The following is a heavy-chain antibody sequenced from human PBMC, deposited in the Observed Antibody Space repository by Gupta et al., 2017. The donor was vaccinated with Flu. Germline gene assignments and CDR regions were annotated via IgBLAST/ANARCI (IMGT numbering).Heavy chain of an antibody. CDR3: ARDCGTEYSGDNWFDP. V-gene: IGHV3-48*03. J-gene: IGHJ5*02. Sequence: EMQLVESGGGLIQPGGSLRLSCVASGFIFSNYEMTWVRQAPGKGLEWISYITRIGHSQSYADSVQGRFTISRDNAKNSLYLQMNSLRAEDTAVYYCARDCGTEYSGDNWFDPWGQGTLVTVSS. CDR1: GFIFSNYE. CDR2: ITRIGHSQ. D-gene: IGHD1-1*01.